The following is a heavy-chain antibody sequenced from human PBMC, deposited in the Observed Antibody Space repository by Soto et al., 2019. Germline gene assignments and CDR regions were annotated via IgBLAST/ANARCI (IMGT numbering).Heavy chain of an antibody. CDR3: ARGLIVRGVIFSGFRRTHRKNCFDP. D-gene: IGHD3-10*01. Sequence: SETLSLTCAVYGGSFSGYYWSWIRQPPGKGLEWIGEINHSGSTNYNPSLKSRVTISVDTSKNQFSLKLSSVTAADTAVYYCARGLIVRGVIFSGFRRTHRKNCFDPRGQGTLVTVSS. V-gene: IGHV4-34*01. CDR1: GGSFSGYY. J-gene: IGHJ5*02. CDR2: INHSGST.